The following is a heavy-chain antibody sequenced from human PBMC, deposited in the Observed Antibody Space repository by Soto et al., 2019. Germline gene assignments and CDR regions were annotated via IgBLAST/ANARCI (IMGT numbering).Heavy chain of an antibody. V-gene: IGHV3-30*18. CDR3: AKDLGGSGSYPGGWFDP. Sequence: ESGGGVVQPGRSLRLSCAASGFTFSSYGMHWVRQAPGKGLEWVAVISYDGSNKYYADSVKGRFTISRDNSKNTLYLQMNSLRAEDTAVYYCAKDLGGSGSYPGGWFDPWGQGTLVTVSS. D-gene: IGHD3-10*01. J-gene: IGHJ5*02. CDR2: ISYDGSNK. CDR1: GFTFSSYG.